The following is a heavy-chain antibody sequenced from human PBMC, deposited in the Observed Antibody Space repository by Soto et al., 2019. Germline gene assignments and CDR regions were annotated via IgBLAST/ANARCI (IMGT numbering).Heavy chain of an antibody. CDR3: ARDHQSGNSWSFDY. J-gene: IGHJ4*02. CDR2: IYYSGNT. V-gene: IGHV4-59*12. Sequence: SETLSLTCTVSGGSISSYDWSGIRQPPGKGLEWIGEIYYSGNTNYNPSLKSRVTISADKSKNQLSLELTSVTAADTALYYCARDHQSGNSWSFDYWGQGVLVTVSS. D-gene: IGHD5-18*01. CDR1: GGSISSYD.